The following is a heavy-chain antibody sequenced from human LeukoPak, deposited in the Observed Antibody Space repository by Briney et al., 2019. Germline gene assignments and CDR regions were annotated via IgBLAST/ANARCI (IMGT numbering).Heavy chain of an antibody. CDR2: INRDGGSA. J-gene: IGHJ4*02. Sequence: GGSLRLSCEASGLTFSSYWMHWVRQVPGKGLVWVSRINRDGGSATYADSVKGRFTISRDNAKNTLYLQMNSLSAEDTAVYYCASASRSGYDDHWGQGTLVTVST. D-gene: IGHD3-3*01. CDR3: ASASRSGYDDH. CDR1: GLTFSSYW. V-gene: IGHV3-74*01.